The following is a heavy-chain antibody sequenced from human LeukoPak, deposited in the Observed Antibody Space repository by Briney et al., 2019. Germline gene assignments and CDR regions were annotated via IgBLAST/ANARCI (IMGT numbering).Heavy chain of an antibody. J-gene: IGHJ4*02. D-gene: IGHD2-21*02. Sequence: PGGSLRLSCAASGFTFSSYAMSWVRQAPGKGLEWVSAISGSGGSTYYADSVKGRFTISRDNSKNTLYLQMNSLRAEDTAVYYCAKVKPDYCGGVCYSPFDYWGQGTLVTVSS. CDR3: AKVKPDYCGGVCYSPFDY. CDR1: GFTFSSYA. V-gene: IGHV3-23*01. CDR2: ISGSGGST.